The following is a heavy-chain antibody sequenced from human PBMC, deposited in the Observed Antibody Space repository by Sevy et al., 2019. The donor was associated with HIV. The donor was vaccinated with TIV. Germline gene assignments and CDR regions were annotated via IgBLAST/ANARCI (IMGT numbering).Heavy chain of an antibody. CDR3: AREPGGQEDFDY. J-gene: IGHJ4*02. CDR2: INNDGSNT. Sequence: GGSLRLSCAASGFTFSGFWMHWVRQAPGKGLVWVSRINNDGSNTDYADFVKGRFSISRDKAKNTLYLQMNSLRAEETTVYYCAREPGGQEDFDYWGQGTLVTVSS. V-gene: IGHV3-74*01. CDR1: GFTFSGFW.